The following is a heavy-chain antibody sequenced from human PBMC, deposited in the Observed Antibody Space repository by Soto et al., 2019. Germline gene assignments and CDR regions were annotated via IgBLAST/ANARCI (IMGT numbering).Heavy chain of an antibody. J-gene: IGHJ6*02. D-gene: IGHD2-15*01. V-gene: IGHV3-23*01. CDR1: GITFSTYA. Sequence: EVQLLESGGGLVQPGGSLRLSCAASGITFSTYAMRWVSKDPGKGLESVSVISESGGGTYYADSVKGRFTISRDNAKNTLYLQMNSLGAEDTAVYAGATLRILVDPTGWGQGTRVPVSS. CDR3: ATLRILVDPTG. CDR2: ISESGGGT.